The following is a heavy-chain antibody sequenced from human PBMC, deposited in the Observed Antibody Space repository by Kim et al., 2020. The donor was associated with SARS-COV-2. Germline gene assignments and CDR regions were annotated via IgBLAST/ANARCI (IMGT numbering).Heavy chain of an antibody. CDR1: GFTFSSYG. CDR2: ISYDGSNK. J-gene: IGHJ4*02. Sequence: GGSLRLSCAASGFTFSSYGMHWVRQAPGKGLEWVAVISYDGSNKYYADSVKGRFTISRDNSKNTLYLQMNSLRAEDTAVYYCARSRPGIAAAGSLDYWGQGTLVTVSS. CDR3: ARSRPGIAAAGSLDY. D-gene: IGHD6-13*01. V-gene: IGHV3-33*05.